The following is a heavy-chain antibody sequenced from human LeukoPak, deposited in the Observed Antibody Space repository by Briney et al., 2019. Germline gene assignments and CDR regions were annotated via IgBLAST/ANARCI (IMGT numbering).Heavy chain of an antibody. V-gene: IGHV4-34*01. CDR2: VNHSGST. D-gene: IGHD3-22*01. CDR1: GESFSGHY. CDR3: ARGYNSSGWTHFDF. J-gene: IGHJ4*02. Sequence: PSETLSLTCAVYGESFSGHYWSWIRQPPGRGLEWIGEVNHSGSTNYNPSLKSRVTISMDTSKRQFSLKVNSVTAADTAVYFCARGYNSSGWTHFDFWGQGTLVNVFS.